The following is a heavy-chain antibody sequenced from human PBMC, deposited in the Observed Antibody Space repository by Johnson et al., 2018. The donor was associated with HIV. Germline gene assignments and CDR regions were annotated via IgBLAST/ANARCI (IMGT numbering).Heavy chain of an antibody. D-gene: IGHD2-15*01. V-gene: IGHV3-66*01. Sequence: VQLVESGGGVVQPGRSLRLSCAASEFTFSSYAMHWVRQAPGKGLEWVSVIYSGGNTYYADSVKGRFTISRDNSKNTLSLQMNSLRVEDTAVYYCARELPGGDAFDIWGQGTTVTVSS. CDR3: ARELPGGDAFDI. CDR1: EFTFSSYA. CDR2: IYSGGNT. J-gene: IGHJ3*02.